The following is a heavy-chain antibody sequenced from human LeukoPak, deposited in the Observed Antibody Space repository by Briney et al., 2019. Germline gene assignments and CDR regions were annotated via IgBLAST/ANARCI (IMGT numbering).Heavy chain of an antibody. Sequence: SETLSLTCTVSGGSISSGGYYWSWIWQPPGKGLEWIGYIYHSGSTYYNPSLQSRVTISVDTSKNQFSLKLSSVTAADTAVYYCARDGSLLWFGPADYWGQGTLVSVSS. CDR1: GGSISSGGYY. CDR2: IYHSGST. D-gene: IGHD3-10*01. J-gene: IGHJ4*02. V-gene: IGHV4-30-2*01. CDR3: ARDGSLLWFGPADY.